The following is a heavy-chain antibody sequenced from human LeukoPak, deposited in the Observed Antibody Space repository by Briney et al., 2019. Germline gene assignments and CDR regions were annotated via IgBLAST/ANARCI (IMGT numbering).Heavy chain of an antibody. CDR2: TNHSGST. CDR1: GGSFSGYY. V-gene: IGHV4-34*01. J-gene: IGHJ6*04. D-gene: IGHD6-13*01. Sequence: PSETLSLTCAVYGGSFSGYYWSWIRQPPGKGLEWIGETNHSGSTNYNPSLKSRVTISVDTSKNQFSLKLSSVTAADTAVYYCAREAAAGKRMDVWGKGTTVTVSS. CDR3: AREAAAGKRMDV.